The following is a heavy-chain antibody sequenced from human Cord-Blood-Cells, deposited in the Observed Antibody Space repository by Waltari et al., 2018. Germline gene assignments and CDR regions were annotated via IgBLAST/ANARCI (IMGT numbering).Heavy chain of an antibody. D-gene: IGHD1-26*01. Sequence: QVQLVQSGAEVKKPGASVKVSCKASGYTFTGYYMHWVRQAPGQGLEWMGWINPNSGGTNDAQKFQGRVTMTRDTSISTAYMELSRLRSDDTAVYYCAREISAGSPNFDYWGQGTLVTVSS. CDR2: INPNSGGT. V-gene: IGHV1-2*02. J-gene: IGHJ4*02. CDR3: AREISAGSPNFDY. CDR1: GYTFTGYY.